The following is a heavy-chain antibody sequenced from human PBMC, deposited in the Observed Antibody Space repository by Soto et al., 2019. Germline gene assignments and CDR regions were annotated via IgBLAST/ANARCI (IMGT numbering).Heavy chain of an antibody. CDR1: GFTFSNYA. CDR2: ISGGGGGT. D-gene: IGHD4-17*01. V-gene: IGHV3-23*01. J-gene: IGHJ6*02. CDR3: ARDLLYGDYSLDYYYYGMDV. Sequence: QPGGSLRLSCAASGFTFSNYAMTWVRQAPGKGLEWVAAISGGGGGTYYADPVKGRFTISRDNAKNSLYLQMNSLRAEDTAVYYCARDLLYGDYSLDYYYYGMDVWGQGTTVTVSS.